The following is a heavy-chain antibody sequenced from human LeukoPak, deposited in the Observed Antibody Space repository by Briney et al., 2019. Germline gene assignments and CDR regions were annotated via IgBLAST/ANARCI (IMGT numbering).Heavy chain of an antibody. CDR1: GYSFTSYW. Sequence: GESLQISCKGSGYSFTSYWIGWVRQVPGKGLEWMGIIYPGDSDTRYSPSFQGQVTISADKSISTAYLQWSSLKASDTAMYYCARHRDRGRVGASPWSDYWGQGTLVTVSS. CDR2: IYPGDSDT. J-gene: IGHJ4*02. D-gene: IGHD1-26*01. CDR3: ARHRDRGRVGASPWSDY. V-gene: IGHV5-51*01.